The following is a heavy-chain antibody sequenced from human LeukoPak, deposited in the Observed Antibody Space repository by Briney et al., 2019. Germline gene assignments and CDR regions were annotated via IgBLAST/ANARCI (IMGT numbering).Heavy chain of an antibody. CDR3: ATYSSSSPFDY. CDR2: IYYSGST. Sequence: LQTLSLTCTVSGGSINSGGYYWSWIRQHPGKGLEWIGYIYYSGSTYYNPSLKSRVTISVDTSKNQFSLRLSSVTAADTAVYYCATYSSSSPFDYWGQGTLVTVSS. V-gene: IGHV4-31*03. CDR1: GGSINSGGYY. J-gene: IGHJ4*02. D-gene: IGHD6-6*01.